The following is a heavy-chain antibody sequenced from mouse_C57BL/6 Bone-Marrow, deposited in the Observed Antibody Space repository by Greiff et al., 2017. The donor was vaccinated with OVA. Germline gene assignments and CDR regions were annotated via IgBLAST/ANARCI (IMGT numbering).Heavy chain of an antibody. D-gene: IGHD2-1*01. CDR1: GYTFTGYW. CDR2: ILPGSGST. V-gene: IGHV1-9*01. Sequence: QVQLQQSGAELMKPGASVKLSCKATGYTFTGYWIEWVKQRPGHGLEWIGEILPGSGSTNYNGKFKGKATFTADTSSNTAYMQLSSLTTEESAIYYCARGRGNYVGVGWYFDVWGTGTTVTVSS. J-gene: IGHJ1*03. CDR3: ARGRGNYVGVGWYFDV.